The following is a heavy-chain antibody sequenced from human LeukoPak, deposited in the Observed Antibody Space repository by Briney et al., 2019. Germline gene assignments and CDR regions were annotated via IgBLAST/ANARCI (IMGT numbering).Heavy chain of an antibody. CDR3: ARAPRNYYDSSGLIHRTLAFDP. CDR1: GGSISSYY. V-gene: IGHV4-59*01. D-gene: IGHD3-22*01. J-gene: IGHJ5*02. Sequence: PSETLSLTCTVSGGSISSYYWSWIRQPLGKGLEWIGYIYYSGSTNYNPSLKSRVTISVDTSKNQFSLKLSSVTAADTAVYYCARAPRNYYDSSGLIHRTLAFDPWGQGTLVTVSS. CDR2: IYYSGST.